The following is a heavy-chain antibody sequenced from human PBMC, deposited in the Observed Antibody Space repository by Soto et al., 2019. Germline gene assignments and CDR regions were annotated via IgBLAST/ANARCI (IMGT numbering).Heavy chain of an antibody. V-gene: IGHV4-30-2*01. D-gene: IGHD1-26*01. CDR2: IYHSGST. CDR1: GGSISSGGYS. CDR3: ARDLGSYSGAGGAFEI. J-gene: IGHJ3*02. Sequence: QLQLQESGSGLVKPSQTLSLTCAVSGGSISSGGYSWSWIRQPPGKGREWIGYIYHSGSTYYNPYLKNGVTIAVDNSKNKFALKLSSVTAADTSVYYCARDLGSYSGAGGAFEILGQGKMGTVSS.